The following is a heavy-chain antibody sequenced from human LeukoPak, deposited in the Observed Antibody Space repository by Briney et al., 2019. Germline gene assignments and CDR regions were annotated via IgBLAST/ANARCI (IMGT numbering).Heavy chain of an antibody. D-gene: IGHD6-19*01. CDR2: INHSGST. CDR3: ACLRAVAKYYYYYGMDV. J-gene: IGHJ6*02. CDR1: GGSFSGYY. Sequence: SETLSLTCAVYGGSFSGYYWSWLRQPPGKGLEWIGEINHSGSTNYNPSLKSRVTISVDTSKNQFSLKLSSVTAADTAVYYCACLRAVAKYYYYYGMDVWGQGTTVTVSS. V-gene: IGHV4-34*01.